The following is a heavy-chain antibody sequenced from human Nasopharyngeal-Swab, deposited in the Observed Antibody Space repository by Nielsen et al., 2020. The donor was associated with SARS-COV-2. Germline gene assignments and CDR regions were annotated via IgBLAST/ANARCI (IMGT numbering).Heavy chain of an antibody. Sequence: GESLKISCAASGFTFSDYYMSWIRQAPGKGLEWVSYISSSSSYIYYADSVKGRFTISRDNAKNSLYLQMNSLRAEDTAVYYCARDWEGLGGYLSAFDIWGQGTMVTVSS. J-gene: IGHJ3*02. V-gene: IGHV3-11*06. CDR3: ARDWEGLGGYLSAFDI. D-gene: IGHD3-10*01. CDR1: GFTFSDYY. CDR2: ISSSSSYI.